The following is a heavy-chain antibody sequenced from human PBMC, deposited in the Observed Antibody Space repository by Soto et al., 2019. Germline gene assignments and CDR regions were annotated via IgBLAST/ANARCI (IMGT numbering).Heavy chain of an antibody. CDR2: IKSKTDGGTT. J-gene: IGHJ4*02. V-gene: IGHV3-15*01. CDR1: GFTFSNAW. D-gene: IGHD3-3*01. Sequence: GPLRLSCAASGFTFSNAWMSWVRQAPGKELEWVGRIKSKTDGGTTDYAAPVKGRFTISRDDSKNTLCLQMNSLKTEDTAVYYCTTDSLRFLDPVDYWGQGTLVTVSS. CDR3: TTDSLRFLDPVDY.